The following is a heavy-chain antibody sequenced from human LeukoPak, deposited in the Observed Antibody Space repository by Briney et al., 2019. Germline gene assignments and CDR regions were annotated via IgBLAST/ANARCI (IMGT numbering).Heavy chain of an antibody. CDR3: ARIEYSGYDFRGGADY. V-gene: IGHV4-34*01. J-gene: IGHJ4*02. CDR1: GGSFSGYY. Sequence: SETLSLTCAVYGGSFSGYYWSWIRQPPGKGLEWIGEINHSGTTKYNPSLKSRVTISVDTSKNQFSLKLSSVTAADTAVYYCARIEYSGYDFRGGADYWGQGNLVTVSS. D-gene: IGHD5-12*01. CDR2: INHSGTT.